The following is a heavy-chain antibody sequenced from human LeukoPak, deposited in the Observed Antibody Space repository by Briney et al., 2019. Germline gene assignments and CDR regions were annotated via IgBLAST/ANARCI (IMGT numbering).Heavy chain of an antibody. Sequence: GASVKVSCKASGYTFTSYGISWVRQAPGQGLEWMGWISAYNGNTNYAQKLQGRVTMTTDTSTSTAYMELRSLRSDDTAVYYCARDLLSGSSTSCYRYWGQGTLVTVSS. CDR3: ARDLLSGSSTSCYRY. V-gene: IGHV1-18*01. CDR2: ISAYNGNT. J-gene: IGHJ4*02. D-gene: IGHD2-2*02. CDR1: GYTFTSYG.